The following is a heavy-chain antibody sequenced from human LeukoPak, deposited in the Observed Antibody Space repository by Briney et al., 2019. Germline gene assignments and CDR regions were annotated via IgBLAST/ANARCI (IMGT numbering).Heavy chain of an antibody. Sequence: PSETLSLTCTVSGGSISSCSYYWGWIRQPPGKGLEWIGSIYYSGSTYYNPSLKSRVTISVDTSKNQFSLKLSSVTAADTAVYYCARHARFFGVVTLDYWGQGTLVTVSS. CDR1: GGSISSCSYY. CDR2: IYYSGST. CDR3: ARHARFFGVVTLDY. D-gene: IGHD3-3*01. V-gene: IGHV4-39*01. J-gene: IGHJ4*02.